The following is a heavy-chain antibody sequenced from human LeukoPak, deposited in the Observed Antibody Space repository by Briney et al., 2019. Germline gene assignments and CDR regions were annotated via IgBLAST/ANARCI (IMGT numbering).Heavy chain of an antibody. CDR1: GLTVSTNY. CDR2: IYSSGST. J-gene: IGHJ4*02. V-gene: IGHV3-53*01. Sequence: GGSLRLSCAASGLTVSTNYMSWVRQVPGRGLEWVSLIYSSGSTYYADSVKGRFTISRDHSKNTLYLQMNSLTAEDTAVYYCARTSLSGDGYKVGYFDYWGQGTLVTVSS. CDR3: ARTSLSGDGYKVGYFDY. D-gene: IGHD5-24*01.